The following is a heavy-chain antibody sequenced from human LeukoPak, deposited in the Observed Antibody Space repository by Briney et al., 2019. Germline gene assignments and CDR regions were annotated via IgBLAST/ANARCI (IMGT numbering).Heavy chain of an antibody. CDR2: IYYSGST. J-gene: IGHJ3*02. CDR3: ARGRGIAARLGAAFDI. Sequence: PSETLSLTCTVSGGSISSYYWSWIRQPPGKGLEWIGYIYYSGSTNYNPSLKGRVTISVDASKNQFSLKLSSVTAADTAVYYCARGRGIAARLGAAFDIWGQGTMVTVSS. V-gene: IGHV4-59*01. D-gene: IGHD6-6*01. CDR1: GGSISSYY.